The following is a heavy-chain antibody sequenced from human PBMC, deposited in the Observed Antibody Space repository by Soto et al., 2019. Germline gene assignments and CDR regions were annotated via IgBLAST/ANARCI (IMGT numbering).Heavy chain of an antibody. Sequence: GGSLRLSCAASGFTFSDYYMSWIRQAPGKGLEWVSYISSSGSTIYYADSVKGRFTISRDNAKNSLYLQMNSLRAEDTAVYYCARDMVDTGMVYYYYGMDVWGQGTTVTVYS. D-gene: IGHD5-18*01. J-gene: IGHJ6*02. V-gene: IGHV3-11*01. CDR1: GFTFSDYY. CDR2: ISSSGSTI. CDR3: ARDMVDTGMVYYYYGMDV.